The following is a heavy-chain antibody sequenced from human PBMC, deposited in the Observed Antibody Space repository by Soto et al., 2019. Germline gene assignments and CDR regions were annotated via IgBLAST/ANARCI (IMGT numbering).Heavy chain of an antibody. CDR1: GYSFTDYF. D-gene: IGHD2-21*01. J-gene: IGHJ4*02. Sequence: ASVKVSCKASGYSFTDYFVHWVRQAPGQGPEWMGIINPDGGTTGYAQKFQGRVTLTSDTSTNTLYMELRGLTSDDTAVYYCASLIGVDVLRDYWGQGTRVTVSS. CDR3: ASLIGVDVLRDY. CDR2: INPDGGTT. V-gene: IGHV1-46*01.